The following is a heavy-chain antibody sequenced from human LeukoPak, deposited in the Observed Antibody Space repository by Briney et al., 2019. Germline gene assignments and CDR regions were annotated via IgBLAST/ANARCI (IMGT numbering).Heavy chain of an antibody. CDR1: GGSFSGYY. CDR2: INHSGST. J-gene: IGHJ4*02. Sequence: SETLSLTCAVYGGSFSGYYWSWIRQPPGKGLEWIGEINHSGSTNYNPSLKSRVTMSVDASKNKFFLKLTSVTAADTAMYYCTRDDTGISAVGAYWGQGTLVTVSS. V-gene: IGHV4-34*01. D-gene: IGHD6-13*01. CDR3: TRDDTGISAVGAY.